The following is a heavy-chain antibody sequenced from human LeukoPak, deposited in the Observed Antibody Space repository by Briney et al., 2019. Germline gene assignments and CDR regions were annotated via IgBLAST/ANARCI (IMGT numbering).Heavy chain of an antibody. CDR2: INHSGST. J-gene: IGHJ4*02. CDR3: ARARSGSSSWYGKNTRGKFDY. D-gene: IGHD6-13*01. V-gene: IGHV4-34*01. CDR1: GGSFSGYY. Sequence: SETLSLTCAVYGGSFSGYYWSWIRQPPGKGLEWIGEINHSGSTNYNPSLKSRVTISVDTSKNQLSLKLSSVTAADTAVYYCARARSGSSSWYGKNTRGKFDYWGQGTLVTVSS.